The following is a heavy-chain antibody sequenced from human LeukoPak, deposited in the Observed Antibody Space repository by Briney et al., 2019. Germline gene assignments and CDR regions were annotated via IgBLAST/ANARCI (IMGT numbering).Heavy chain of an antibody. Sequence: HPGGSLRLPCAASGFTFSSYAMSWVRQAPGKGLEWVSAISGSGGSTYYADSVKGRFTISRDNSKNTLYLQMNSLRAEDTAVYYCAKGPNRYDSGRGDLDYWGQGTLVTVSS. CDR2: ISGSGGST. V-gene: IGHV3-23*01. CDR3: AKGPNRYDSGRGDLDY. CDR1: GFTFSSYA. D-gene: IGHD3-22*01. J-gene: IGHJ4*02.